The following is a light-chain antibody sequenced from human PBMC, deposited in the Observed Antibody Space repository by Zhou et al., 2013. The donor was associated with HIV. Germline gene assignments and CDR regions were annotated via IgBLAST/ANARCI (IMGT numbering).Light chain of an antibody. CDR1: QIISSL. CDR2: KAS. CDR3: QQYNNWPLT. Sequence: DIQMTQSPSSVSASVGDRVTITCRASQIISSLLAWYQQKPGKAPKLLIYKASSLESGVPSRFSGSGSGTEFTLTISSLEPEDFAVYYCQQYNNWPLTFGGGTKVDLK. V-gene: IGKV1-5*03. J-gene: IGKJ4*01.